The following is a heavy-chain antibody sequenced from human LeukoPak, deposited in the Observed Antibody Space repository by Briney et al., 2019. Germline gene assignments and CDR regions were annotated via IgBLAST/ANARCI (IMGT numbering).Heavy chain of an antibody. CDR3: ARWESYYDSSGYYDAFDI. D-gene: IGHD3-22*01. CDR1: GGSISSYY. CDR2: IYYSGST. V-gene: IGHV4-59*01. Sequence: SETLSLTCTVSGGSISSYYWSWIRQPPGKGLEWIGYIYYSGSTNYNPSLKSRVTISVDTSKNQFSLKLSSVTAADTAVYYCARWESYYDSSGYYDAFDIWGQGTMVTVSS. J-gene: IGHJ3*02.